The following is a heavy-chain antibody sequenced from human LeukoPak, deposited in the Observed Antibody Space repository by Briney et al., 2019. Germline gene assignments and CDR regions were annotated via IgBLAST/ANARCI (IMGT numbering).Heavy chain of an antibody. CDR2: IYYSGST. D-gene: IGHD3-10*01. J-gene: IGHJ6*02. CDR1: SGSISSSGYY. V-gene: IGHV4-39*01. CDR3: ARNLWFGELFVPFYYYYYGMDV. Sequence: SETLSLTCTVSSGSISSSGYYWGWIRQPPGKGLEWIGSIYYSGSTYYNPSLKSRVTISVDTSKNQFSLKLSSVTAADTAVYYCARNLWFGELFVPFYYYYYGMDVWGQGTTVTVSS.